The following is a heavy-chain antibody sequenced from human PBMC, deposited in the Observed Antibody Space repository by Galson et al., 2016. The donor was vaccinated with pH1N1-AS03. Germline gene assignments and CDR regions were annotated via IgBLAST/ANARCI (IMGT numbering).Heavy chain of an antibody. V-gene: IGHV1-2*04. CDR1: GYIFTGFY. D-gene: IGHD1-26*01. CDR3: ARDPRGPCSSATCATTYYFGMDV. CDR2: INPENGVT. J-gene: IGHJ6*02. Sequence: SVKVSCKASGYIFTGFYVHWARQAPGQGLEWMGWINPENGVTNYAQKFQAWVTMTGDTSISTAYMELHGLKSDDTAVYYCARDPRGPCSSATCATTYYFGMDVWGQGTTVIVSS.